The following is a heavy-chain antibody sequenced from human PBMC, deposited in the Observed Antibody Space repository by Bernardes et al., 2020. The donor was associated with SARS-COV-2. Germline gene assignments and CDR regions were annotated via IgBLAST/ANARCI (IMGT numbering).Heavy chain of an antibody. D-gene: IGHD2-21*01. V-gene: IGHV3-23*01. CDR3: AKGGDGYNFDYYGMVL. CDR1: GFTFTNYA. Sequence: GSLRLSCAASGFTFTNYAMSWVRQAPGKGLEWVSGISNTGGTTYDADFVKGRFIISRDNSKNTLHLQMNSLRVDDTAVYFCAKGGDGYNFDYYGMVLWGQGTTVTVSS. J-gene: IGHJ6*02. CDR2: ISNTGGTT.